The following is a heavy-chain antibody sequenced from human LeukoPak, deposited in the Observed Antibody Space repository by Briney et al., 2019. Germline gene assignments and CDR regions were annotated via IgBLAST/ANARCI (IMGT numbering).Heavy chain of an antibody. V-gene: IGHV4-39*01. CDR2: IYYSGST. D-gene: IGHD5-24*01. J-gene: IGHJ2*01. Sequence: KPSETLSLTCTVSGGSISSSSYYWGWIRQPPWKGLEWIGSIYYSGSTYYNPSLKSRVTISVDTSKNQFSLKLSSVTAADTAVYYCARRVEMATIISYRYFDLWGRGTLVTVSS. CDR1: GGSISSSSYY. CDR3: ARRVEMATIISYRYFDL.